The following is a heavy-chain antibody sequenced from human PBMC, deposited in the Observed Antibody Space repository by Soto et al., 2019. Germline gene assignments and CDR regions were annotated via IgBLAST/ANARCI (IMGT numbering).Heavy chain of an antibody. D-gene: IGHD6-13*01. CDR3: ARDSSRWYGYNWFGP. J-gene: IGHJ5*02. V-gene: IGHV1-2*04. Sequence: QVQLVQSGAEVKKPGASVKVSCKASGYTFTGYYMHWVRQAPGQGLEWMGWINPNSGGTNYAQKFQGWVTMTRDTSISTAYMERSRMRSDDTAGYYCARDSSRWYGYNWFGPWGQGTLVTVSS. CDR2: INPNSGGT. CDR1: GYTFTGYY.